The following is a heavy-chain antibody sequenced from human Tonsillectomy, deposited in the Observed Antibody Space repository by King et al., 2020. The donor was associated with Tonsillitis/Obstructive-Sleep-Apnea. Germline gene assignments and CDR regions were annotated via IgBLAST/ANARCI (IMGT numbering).Heavy chain of an antibody. J-gene: IGHJ4*02. CDR2: ISSSSTYI. CDR1: GFTFSTYS. D-gene: IGHD2-15*01. Sequence: VQLVESGGGLVKPGGSLRLSCAASGFTFSTYSMNWVRQAPGKGLEWVSSISSSSTYIYYADSLKGRFTISRDNAKNSLYLQMYSLRAEDTAVYYCARDPICSGGSCYDYWGQGTLVTVSS. CDR3: ARDPICSGGSCYDY. V-gene: IGHV3-21*01.